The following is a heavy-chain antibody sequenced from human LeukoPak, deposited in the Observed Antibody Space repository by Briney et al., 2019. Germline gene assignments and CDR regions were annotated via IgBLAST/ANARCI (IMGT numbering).Heavy chain of an antibody. D-gene: IGHD3-10*01. CDR2: IYYSGST. V-gene: IGHV4-39*02. J-gene: IGHJ4*02. CDR3: AREVYGSGSQIPQFDY. Sequence: PSETPSLTCTVSGGSISSSSYYWGWLRQPPGKGLEWIGSIYYSGSTYYKPSLKSRVTVSVDTSKNHFSLKLSSVTAADTAVYYCAREVYGSGSQIPQFDYWGQGTLVTVSS. CDR1: GGSISSSSYY.